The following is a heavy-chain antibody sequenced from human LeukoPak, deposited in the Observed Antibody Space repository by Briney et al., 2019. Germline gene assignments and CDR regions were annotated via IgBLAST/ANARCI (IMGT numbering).Heavy chain of an antibody. Sequence: ASVKASCKASGYSFTGYYMHWVRQAPGQGLEWMGIINPSGGSTSYAQKFQGRVTMTRDTSTSTVYMELSSLRSEDTAVYYCARDAKSGGSFDYWGQGTLVTVSS. CDR1: GYSFTGYY. CDR2: INPSGGST. V-gene: IGHV1-46*01. CDR3: ARDAKSGGSFDY. J-gene: IGHJ4*02. D-gene: IGHD4/OR15-4a*01.